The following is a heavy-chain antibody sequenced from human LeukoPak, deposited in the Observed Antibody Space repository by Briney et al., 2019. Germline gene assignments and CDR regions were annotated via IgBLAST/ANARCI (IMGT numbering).Heavy chain of an antibody. D-gene: IGHD3-10*01. CDR3: ARDQGEYGSGSSLWFDP. J-gene: IGHJ5*02. CDR1: GYTFTGYY. V-gene: IGHV1-69*13. CDR2: IIPIFGTA. Sequence: GASVKVSCKASGYTFTGYYMHWVRQAPGQGLEWMGGIIPIFGTANYAQKFQGRVTITADESTSTAYMELSSLRSEDTAVYYCARDQGEYGSGSSLWFDPWGQGTLVTVSS.